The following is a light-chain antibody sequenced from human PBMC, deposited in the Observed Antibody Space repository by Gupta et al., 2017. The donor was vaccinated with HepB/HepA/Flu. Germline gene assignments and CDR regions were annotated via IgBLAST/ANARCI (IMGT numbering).Light chain of an antibody. CDR2: EVT. J-gene: IGLJ1*01. CDR1: SSDVGGYNL. V-gene: IGLV2-23*02. Sequence: HSALTPPPSVSVSPAQSITISCTATSSDVGGYNLVSWFQQLPDKAHKLMIYEVTKRPSVVSSRFSGSKSGNTASITISGRQEEDEADYYCCSFAGNYTYVFGAGTKVTVL. CDR3: CSFAGNYTYV.